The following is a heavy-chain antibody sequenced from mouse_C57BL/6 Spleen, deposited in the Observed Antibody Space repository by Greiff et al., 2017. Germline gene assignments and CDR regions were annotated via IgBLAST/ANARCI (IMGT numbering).Heavy chain of an antibody. J-gene: IGHJ2*01. CDR3: AREGCDY. CDR1: GYAFSSSW. Sequence: QVQLQQSGPELVKPGASVKISCKASGYAFSSSWMNWVKQRPGKGLEWIGRIYPGDGDTNYNGKFKGKATLTADKSSSTAYMHRSSLTSEDSAVYFCAREGCDYWGQGTTLTVSS. CDR2: IYPGDGDT. V-gene: IGHV1-82*01. D-gene: IGHD3-3*01.